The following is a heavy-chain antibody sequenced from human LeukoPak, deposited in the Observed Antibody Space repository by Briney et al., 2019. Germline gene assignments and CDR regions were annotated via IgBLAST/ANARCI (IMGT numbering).Heavy chain of an antibody. Sequence: ASVKVSCKASGGTFSSYAISWVRQAPGQGLEWMGGIIPIFGTANYAQKFQGRVTITADKSTSTAYMELSSLRSEDTAVYYCARGPVDTAMNYYYYYYYMDVWGKGTTVTVSS. CDR3: ARGPVDTAMNYYYYYYYMDV. CDR2: IIPIFGTA. V-gene: IGHV1-69*06. D-gene: IGHD5-18*01. CDR1: GGTFSSYA. J-gene: IGHJ6*03.